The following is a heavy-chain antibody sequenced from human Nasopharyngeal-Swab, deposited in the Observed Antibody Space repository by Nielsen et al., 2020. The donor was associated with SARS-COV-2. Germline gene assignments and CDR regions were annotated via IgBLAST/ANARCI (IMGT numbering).Heavy chain of an antibody. V-gene: IGHV1-58*01. CDR1: GFTFTSSA. CDR2: IVVGSGNT. Sequence: SVKVSCKASGFTFTSSAVQWVRQARGQRLEWIGWIVVGSGNTNYAQKFQERVTITRDMSTSTAYMELSSLRSEDTAVYYCAADDPLSMTTVDYWGQGTLVTVSS. CDR3: AADDPLSMTTVDY. D-gene: IGHD4-17*01. J-gene: IGHJ4*02.